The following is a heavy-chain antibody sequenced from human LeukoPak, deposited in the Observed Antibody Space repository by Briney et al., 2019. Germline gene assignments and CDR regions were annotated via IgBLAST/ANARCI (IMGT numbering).Heavy chain of an antibody. V-gene: IGHV4-59*08. CDR1: GGSISSYY. CDR3: ARHVVNYDSRVDI. D-gene: IGHD3-22*01. Sequence: SETLSLTCTVSGGSISSYYWSWIRQPPGKGLEWIGYIYYSGSTNYNPSLKSRVTISVDTSKNQFSLKLSSVTAADTAVYYCARHVVNYDSRVDIWGQGTMVTVSS. J-gene: IGHJ3*02. CDR2: IYYSGST.